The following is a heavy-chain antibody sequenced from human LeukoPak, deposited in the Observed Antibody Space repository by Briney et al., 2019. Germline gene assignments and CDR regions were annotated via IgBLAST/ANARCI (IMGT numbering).Heavy chain of an antibody. V-gene: IGHV3-74*01. D-gene: IGHD6-19*01. CDR3: ARGSVADSFDY. J-gene: IGHJ4*02. CDR2: INNDGSGT. Sequence: GGSLRLSCAASGLTFSSHWIHWVRQAPGKGLVWVSRINNDGSGTRYADSVKGRFTISRDNAKNTLHLQMNGLRAEDTAVYYCARGSVADSFDYWGQGTLVTVSS. CDR1: GLTFSSHW.